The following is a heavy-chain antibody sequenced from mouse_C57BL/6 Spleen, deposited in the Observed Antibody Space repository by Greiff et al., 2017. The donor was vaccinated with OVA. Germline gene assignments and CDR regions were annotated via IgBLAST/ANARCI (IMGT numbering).Heavy chain of an antibody. CDR3: ARYRDYDPPWYFDV. D-gene: IGHD2-4*01. Sequence: VQLQQSGPELVKPGASVKIPCKASGYTFTDYNMDWVKQSHGKSLEWIGDINPNNGGTIYNQKFKGKATLTVDKSSSTAYMELRSLTSEDTAVYYCARYRDYDPPWYFDVWGTGTTVTVSS. CDR1: GYTFTDYN. CDR2: INPNNGGT. J-gene: IGHJ1*03. V-gene: IGHV1-18*01.